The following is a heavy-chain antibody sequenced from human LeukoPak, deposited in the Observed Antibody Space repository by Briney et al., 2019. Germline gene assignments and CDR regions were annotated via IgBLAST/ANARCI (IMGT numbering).Heavy chain of an antibody. CDR3: ARASLWSSKGYYYYYYYMDV. D-gene: IGHD6-13*01. Sequence: GASVKVSCKTSGYTFTSYYMHWVRQAPGQGLEWMGWISGHNGNTNYARKLQGRVTMTTDTSTSTAYLELRSLRSDDTAVYYCARASLWSSKGYYYYYYYMDVWGKGTTVTVSS. CDR1: GYTFTSYY. CDR2: ISGHNGNT. J-gene: IGHJ6*03. V-gene: IGHV1-18*04.